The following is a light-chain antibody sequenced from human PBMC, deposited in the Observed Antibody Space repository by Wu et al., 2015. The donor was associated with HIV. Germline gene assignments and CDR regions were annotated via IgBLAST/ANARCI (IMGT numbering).Light chain of an antibody. Sequence: EIVLTQSPGTLSLSPGERATLSCRASQSVSSNYLAWYQQKPGQAPRLLIYGASNRATGIPDRFSGSGSGTDFTLTISSLEPEDFAVYYCQQRRNWPRSFGQGTKLEIK. J-gene: IGKJ2*03. CDR1: QSVSSNY. CDR2: GAS. CDR3: QQRRNWPRS. V-gene: IGKV3D-20*02.